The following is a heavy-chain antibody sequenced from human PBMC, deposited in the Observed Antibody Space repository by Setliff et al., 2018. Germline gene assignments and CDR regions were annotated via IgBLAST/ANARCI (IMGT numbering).Heavy chain of an antibody. CDR3: ARFGEFLGFDY. CDR1: GFSLTTSGVG. Sequence: SGPTLVNPTQTLTLTCTLSGFSLTTSGVGVGWIRQPPGKALEWLAVIYWNDDKRYSPSLKSRLAITRDTSKNQVVLRMTNMDPVDTATYYCARFGEFLGFDYWGQGTVVTVS. D-gene: IGHD3-10*01. CDR2: IYWNDDK. J-gene: IGHJ4*02. V-gene: IGHV2-5*01.